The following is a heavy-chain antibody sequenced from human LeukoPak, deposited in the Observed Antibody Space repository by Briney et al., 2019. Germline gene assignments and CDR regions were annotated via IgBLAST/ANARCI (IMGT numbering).Heavy chain of an antibody. CDR1: GGSFSGYY. J-gene: IGHJ5*02. D-gene: IGHD3-10*01. CDR3: ARGRSGSYSYPSRFDP. V-gene: IGHV4-34*01. Sequence: SETLSLTCAVYGGSFSGYYWSWIRQPPGKGLEWIGEINHSGSTNYNPSLKSRVTISVDTSKNQFYLKLSSVTAADTAVYYCARGRSGSYSYPSRFDPWGQGTLVTVSS. CDR2: INHSGST.